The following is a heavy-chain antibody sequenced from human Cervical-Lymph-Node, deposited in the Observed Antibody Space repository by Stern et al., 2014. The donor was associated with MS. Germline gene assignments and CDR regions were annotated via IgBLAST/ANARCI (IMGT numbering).Heavy chain of an antibody. Sequence: EVQLEESGGGLVQPGGSLRLSCAASGFTFSNYAMTWVRQAPGKGLEWVSTMSGDNVKTYYAASVKGRFTISRDNSNNTLYLQINRLRAEDTAIYYCAKDEIQSYCGTTSCYPVVGYDYWGQGTLVTVSS. CDR1: GFTFSNYA. CDR3: AKDEIQSYCGTTSCYPVVGYDY. J-gene: IGHJ4*02. CDR2: MSGDNVKT. V-gene: IGHV3-23*04. D-gene: IGHD2-2*01.